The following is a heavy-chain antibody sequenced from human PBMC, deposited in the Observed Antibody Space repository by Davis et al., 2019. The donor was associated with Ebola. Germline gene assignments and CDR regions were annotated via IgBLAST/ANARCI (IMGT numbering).Heavy chain of an antibody. V-gene: IGHV1-8*01. Sequence: ASVKVSCKASGYTFTTYIITWVRQATGQGLEWMGWMNPNSGNTGYAQKFQGRVTMTRNTSISTAYMELSSLRSEDTAVYYCARGRFLEWLFAGGYWGQGTLVTVSS. J-gene: IGHJ4*02. CDR1: GYTFTTYI. CDR2: MNPNSGNT. CDR3: ARGRFLEWLFAGGY. D-gene: IGHD3-3*01.